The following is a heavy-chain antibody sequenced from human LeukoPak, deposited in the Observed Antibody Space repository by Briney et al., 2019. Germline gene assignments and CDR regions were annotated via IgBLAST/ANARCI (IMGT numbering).Heavy chain of an antibody. J-gene: IGHJ4*02. V-gene: IGHV3-7*01. CDR1: GFTFSSYW. Sequence: GGSLRLSCAASGFTFSSYWMSWVRQAPGKGLEWVANIKQDGSEKYYVDSVKSRFTISRDNAKNSLYLQMTSLTAEDTAVYYCARAITGIAAAGTRASLDYWGQGTLVTVSS. D-gene: IGHD6-13*01. CDR3: ARAITGIAAAGTRASLDY. CDR2: IKQDGSEK.